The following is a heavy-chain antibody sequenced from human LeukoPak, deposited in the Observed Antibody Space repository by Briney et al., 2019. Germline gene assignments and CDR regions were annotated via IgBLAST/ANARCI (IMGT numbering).Heavy chain of an antibody. CDR3: ARDRGYSYGYDAFDI. CDR1: GGSISSYY. J-gene: IGHJ3*02. CDR2: IYYSGST. Sequence: SETLSLTCTVSGGSISSYYWSWIRQPPGKGLEWIGYIYYSGSTNYNPSLKSRVTISVDTSKNQFSLKLSSVTAADTAVYYCARDRGYSYGYDAFDIWGQGTMLTVSS. D-gene: IGHD5-18*01. V-gene: IGHV4-59*01.